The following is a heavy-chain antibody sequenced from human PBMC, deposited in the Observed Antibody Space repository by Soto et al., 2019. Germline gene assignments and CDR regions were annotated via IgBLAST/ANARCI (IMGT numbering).Heavy chain of an antibody. CDR3: ARDFTPIRRALGYYYYCMDV. V-gene: IGHV1-18*01. CDR2: INAYNGNT. CDR1: GYRFTSYG. J-gene: IGHJ6*02. Sequence: AAVKVSCKASGYRFTSYGIGWVRQAPGQGLEWMGWINAYNGNTNYAQKFQGRVTMTTDTSTSTAYMEVSSLRSEDTAVYYCARDFTPIRRALGYYYYCMDVWGQGTTVTVSS.